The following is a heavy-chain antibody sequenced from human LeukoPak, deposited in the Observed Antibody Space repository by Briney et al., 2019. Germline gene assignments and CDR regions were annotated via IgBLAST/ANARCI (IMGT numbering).Heavy chain of an antibody. CDR3: ARDGRDYYGSGSYYTAYYFDY. CDR1: GFTFSSYW. V-gene: IGHV3-7*01. Sequence: GGSLRLSCAASGFTFSSYWMSWVRQAPGKGLEWVANIKQDGSEKYYVDSVKGRFTISRDNAKNSLYLQMNSLRAEDTAVYYRARDGRDYYGSGSYYTAYYFDYWGQGTLVTVSS. CDR2: IKQDGSEK. J-gene: IGHJ4*02. D-gene: IGHD3-10*01.